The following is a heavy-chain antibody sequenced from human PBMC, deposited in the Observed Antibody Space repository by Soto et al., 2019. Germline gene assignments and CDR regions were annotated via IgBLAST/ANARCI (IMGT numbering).Heavy chain of an antibody. D-gene: IGHD4-17*01. Sequence: QVQLQESGPGLVKPSQTLSLTCTVSGGSISSGGYYWSWIRQHPGKGLEWIGYIYYSGSTYYNPSLNSRDIISVDTSKNQFSLKLSSVTAADTAVYYCARSPEATVTAFDYWGQGTLVTVSS. J-gene: IGHJ4*02. CDR3: ARSPEATVTAFDY. CDR1: GGSISSGGYY. CDR2: IYYSGST. V-gene: IGHV4-31*03.